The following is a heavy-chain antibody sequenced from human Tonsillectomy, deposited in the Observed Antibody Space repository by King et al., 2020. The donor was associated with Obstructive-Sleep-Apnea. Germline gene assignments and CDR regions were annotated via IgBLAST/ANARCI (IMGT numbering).Heavy chain of an antibody. J-gene: IGHJ4*02. D-gene: IGHD3-22*01. Sequence: QLVESGPEVKKPGTSVKVSCKASGFTFTNSAMQWVRQARGQRLEWIGWIVVGSGNTHCAQKFQERVTITRDMSTGTAYLELSSLRSEDTAVYYCAEDMGDYYDSSGYFESGHYYWGQGTLVTVSS. CDR3: AEDMGDYYDSSGYFESGHYY. V-gene: IGHV1-58*02. CDR2: IVVGSGNT. CDR1: GFTFTNSA.